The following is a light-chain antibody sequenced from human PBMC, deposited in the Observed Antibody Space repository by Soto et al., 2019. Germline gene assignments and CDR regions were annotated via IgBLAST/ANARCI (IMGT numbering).Light chain of an antibody. Sequence: DLQMTQSPSSLSASVGDRVTITCRASQGIRNDLDWYQQKPGKAPKRLIYAASSLQSGVPSRFSGSGSGTEFTLTISSLQPEDFATYYCLQQSSYPRTFGQGTNVEIK. CDR3: LQQSSYPRT. J-gene: IGKJ1*01. CDR2: AAS. CDR1: QGIRND. V-gene: IGKV1-17*01.